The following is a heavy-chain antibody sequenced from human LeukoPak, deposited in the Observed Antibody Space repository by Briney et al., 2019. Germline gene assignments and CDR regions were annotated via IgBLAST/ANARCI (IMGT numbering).Heavy chain of an antibody. CDR1: GGTFSSYA. J-gene: IGHJ4*02. CDR2: IIPILGIA. D-gene: IGHD3-22*01. Sequence: ASVKVSCKASGGTFSSYAISWVRRAPGQGLEWMGRIIPILGIANYAQKFQGRVTITADKSTSTAYMELSSLRSEDTAVYYCAREVSHYYDSSGFDYWGQGTLVTVSS. CDR3: AREVSHYYDSSGFDY. V-gene: IGHV1-69*04.